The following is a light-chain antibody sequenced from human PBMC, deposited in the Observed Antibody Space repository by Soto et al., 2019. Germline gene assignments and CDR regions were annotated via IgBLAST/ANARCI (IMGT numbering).Light chain of an antibody. CDR3: QQYSILRT. J-gene: IGKJ4*02. Sequence: MTKSPATLFLAPGARVPLSCRACESVSTNLAWYQQKAGQAPRLLIYCASTRATGIPARFSDNGSGTYFTPTISILQSEVAAIYYCQQYSILRTFCRGTKVKI. V-gene: IGKV3-15*01. CDR2: CAS. CDR1: ESVSTN.